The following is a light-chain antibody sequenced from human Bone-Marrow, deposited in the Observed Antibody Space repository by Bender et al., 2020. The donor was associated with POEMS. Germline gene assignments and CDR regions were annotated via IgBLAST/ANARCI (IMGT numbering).Light chain of an antibody. Sequence: YDLTQPPSVSVSPGQTARITCSGAAFPREYSHWYQQRPGQAPTLVIYQDTKRPSGIPERFSGSKSGTSASLAITGLQAEDEGDYYCQSYDNSLGGWVFGGGTKLTVL. V-gene: IGLV3-25*02. J-gene: IGLJ3*02. CDR2: QDT. CDR1: AFPREY. CDR3: QSYDNSLGGWV.